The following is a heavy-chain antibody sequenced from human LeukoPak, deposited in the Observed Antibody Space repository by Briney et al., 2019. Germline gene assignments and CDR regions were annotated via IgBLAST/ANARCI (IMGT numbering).Heavy chain of an antibody. CDR2: INPNSGGT. V-gene: IGHV1-2*02. CDR3: ARTASVAGTHRRPLDFDY. Sequence: GASVKVSCKASGYTFTGYYMHWVRPAPGQGLEWMGWINPNSGGTNYAQKFQGRVTMTRDTSISTAYMELSRLRSDDTAVYYCARTASVAGTHRRPLDFDYWGQGTLVTVSS. CDR1: GYTFTGYY. D-gene: IGHD6-19*01. J-gene: IGHJ4*02.